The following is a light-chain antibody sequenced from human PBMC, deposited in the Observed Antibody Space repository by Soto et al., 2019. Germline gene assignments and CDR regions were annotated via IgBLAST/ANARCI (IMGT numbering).Light chain of an antibody. CDR2: EDS. CDR3: CHYNVPTIAYV. Sequence: QSALTQPASVSGSPGQSITVSCTGSRNDVGNYNLVSWYQQSPGKAPKLLIYEDSKRPSGVSNRFSGSKSGDTASLTISGLQTEDESYYYCCHYNVPTIAYVFCTGTKFT. V-gene: IGLV2-23*01. CDR1: RNDVGNYNL. J-gene: IGLJ1*01.